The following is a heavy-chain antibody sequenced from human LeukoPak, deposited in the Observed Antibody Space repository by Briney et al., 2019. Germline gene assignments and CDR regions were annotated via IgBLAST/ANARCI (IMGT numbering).Heavy chain of an antibody. CDR3: ARRGYDFWSGYYTPPFDY. J-gene: IGHJ4*02. Sequence: SETLSLTCAVYGGSFSGYYWSWIRQPPGKGLEWIGEINHSGSTNYNPSLKSRVTISVDTSKNQFSLKLSSVTAADTAVYYCARRGYDFWSGYYTPPFDYWGQGTLVTVSS. V-gene: IGHV4-34*01. CDR2: INHSGST. CDR1: GGSFSGYY. D-gene: IGHD3-3*01.